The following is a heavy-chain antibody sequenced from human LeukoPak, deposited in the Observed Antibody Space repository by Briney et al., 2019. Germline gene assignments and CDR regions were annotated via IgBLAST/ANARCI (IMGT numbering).Heavy chain of an antibody. CDR3: AKGRYSSGWDYLDY. J-gene: IGHJ4*02. V-gene: IGHV3-23*01. Sequence: GGSLRLSCAASVFTFSSYAMSGFRQAPGKGLEWVSTVSGSGSSTYYADSVKRRFNISRDNSKNTLYLQMDSLRAEDTAVYYCAKGRYSSGWDYLDYWGQGTLVTVSS. D-gene: IGHD6-19*01. CDR1: VFTFSSYA. CDR2: VSGSGSST.